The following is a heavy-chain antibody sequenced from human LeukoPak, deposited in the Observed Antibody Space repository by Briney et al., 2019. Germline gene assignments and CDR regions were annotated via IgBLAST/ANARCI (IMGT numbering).Heavy chain of an antibody. CDR2: IYHSGST. V-gene: IGHV4-39*07. D-gene: IGHD1-7*01. CDR3: ARDGENWNYGVGAFDI. CDR1: GGSISSSSYY. Sequence: PSETLSLTCTVSGGSISSSSYYWGWIRQPPGKGLEWIGSIYHSGSTYYNPSLKSRVTISVDTSKNQFSLKLSSVTAADTAVYYCARDGENWNYGVGAFDIWGQGTMVTVSS. J-gene: IGHJ3*02.